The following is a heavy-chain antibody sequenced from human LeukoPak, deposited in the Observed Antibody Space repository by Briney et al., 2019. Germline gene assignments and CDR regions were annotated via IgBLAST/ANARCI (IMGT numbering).Heavy chain of an antibody. V-gene: IGHV3-66*01. CDR2: IYRDDRT. CDR3: ARATVDYYDSSGYYYDWFDP. D-gene: IGHD3-22*01. J-gene: IGHJ5*02. CDR1: GITVSSNY. Sequence: GGSLRLSCAASGITVSSNYMTWVRQAPGKGLEWVSIIYRDDRTYYADSVKDRSTISRDNSKETLYLQMNSLRAEDTAVYYCARATVDYYDSSGYYYDWFDPWGQGTLLSVPS.